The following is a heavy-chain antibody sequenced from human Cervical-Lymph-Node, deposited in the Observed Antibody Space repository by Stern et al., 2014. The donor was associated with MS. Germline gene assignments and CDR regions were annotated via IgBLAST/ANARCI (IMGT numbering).Heavy chain of an antibody. CDR2: IIPIFGTA. Sequence: QMQLVQSGAEVKKPGSSVKVSCKASGGTFSSYAISWVRQAPGQGLEWMGGIIPIFGTANYAQKFQGRVTITADESTSTAYMELSSLRSEDTAVYYCARAEYCGGDCYSHAFDIWGQGTMVTVSS. CDR3: ARAEYCGGDCYSHAFDI. D-gene: IGHD2-21*02. V-gene: IGHV1-69*01. CDR1: GGTFSSYA. J-gene: IGHJ3*02.